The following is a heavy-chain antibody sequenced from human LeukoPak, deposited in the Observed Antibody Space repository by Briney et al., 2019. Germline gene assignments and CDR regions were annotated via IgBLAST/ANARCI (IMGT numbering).Heavy chain of an antibody. D-gene: IGHD6-6*01. CDR3: ARDRYSSSSGGWFDP. CDR1: GGSISSYY. V-gene: IGHV4-59*01. CDR2: IYYSGNT. Sequence: SETLFLTCTVSGGSISSYYWSWIRQPPGKGLEWIGNIYYSGNTNYNPSLKSRVTISVDTSKNQFSMKLSSVTAADTAVYYCARDRYSSSSGGWFDPWGQGTLVTVSS. J-gene: IGHJ5*02.